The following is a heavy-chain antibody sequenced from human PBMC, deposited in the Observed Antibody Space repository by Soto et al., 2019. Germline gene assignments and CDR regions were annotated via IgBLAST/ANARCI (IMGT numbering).Heavy chain of an antibody. V-gene: IGHV4-39*01. Sequence: SATLSLTCTVSGGPISSNIYYWGWIRQPPGKGLEWIGNIHYSGSTYYDSSLKSRVTISVDTSKNQFSLKLSSVTAADTAVYYCASQHYYDSSGYYVVYWGQGTLVTVS. CDR1: GGPISSNIYY. CDR2: IHYSGST. CDR3: ASQHYYDSSGYYVVY. J-gene: IGHJ4*02. D-gene: IGHD3-22*01.